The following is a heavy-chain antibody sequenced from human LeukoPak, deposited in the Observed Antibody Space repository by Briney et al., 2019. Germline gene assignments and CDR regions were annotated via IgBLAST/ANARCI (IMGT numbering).Heavy chain of an antibody. CDR3: ARGALSGSGTFDY. CDR2: ISSTSKYI. J-gene: IGHJ4*02. D-gene: IGHD1-26*01. CDR1: GYTFSHYA. Sequence: GGSLRLSCAASGYTFSHYAINWVRQAPGKGLECVSYISSTSKYIYFADSVKGRFTISRENDKNSLTLQLNSLRPEDTAVYYCARGALSGSGTFDYWGEGTLVTVSS. V-gene: IGHV3-21*01.